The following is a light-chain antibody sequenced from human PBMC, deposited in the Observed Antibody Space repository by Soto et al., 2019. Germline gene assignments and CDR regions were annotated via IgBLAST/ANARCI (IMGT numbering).Light chain of an antibody. CDR1: QSLVYSDGNTY. Sequence: DVVMTQSPLSLPVTLGQPASISCRSSQSLVYSDGNTYLNWFQQRPGQSPRRLIYRVSNRASGVPERCSGSGSGADFTLNISRVEAEDVGDYYCLQAPDWPGTFGHGTKVEIK. CDR3: LQAPDWPGT. J-gene: IGKJ1*01. CDR2: RVS. V-gene: IGKV2-30*01.